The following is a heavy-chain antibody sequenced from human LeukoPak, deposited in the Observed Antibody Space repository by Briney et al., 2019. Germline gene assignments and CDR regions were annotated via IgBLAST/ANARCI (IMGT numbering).Heavy chain of an antibody. CDR3: ARESGSYLR. Sequence: GSLRISWAASGFAGSTDYMTLVRQAPGKGVDWVSIINTGGYTYYIDSVKGRFTISRDKSKNTLYLQMTFLNVEDTAVYYCARESGSYLRWGQGTLVTVSS. V-gene: IGHV3-53*01. D-gene: IGHD1-26*01. CDR1: GFAGSTDY. CDR2: INTGGYT. J-gene: IGHJ4*02.